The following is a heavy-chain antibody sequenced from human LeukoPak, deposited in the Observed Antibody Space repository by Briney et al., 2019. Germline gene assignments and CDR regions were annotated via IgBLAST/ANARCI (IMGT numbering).Heavy chain of an antibody. Sequence: GGPLRLSCAASGFTFSTYDMSWVRQAPGKGLEWVSSISGSGGSTYYADSVTGRFTVSRDNSKNTLYLQMNSLRVDDTAVYYCAREVIYSSSWYVKVSPFASWGQGRLLTVSS. CDR2: ISGSGGST. V-gene: IGHV3-23*01. J-gene: IGHJ4*02. D-gene: IGHD6-13*01. CDR1: GFTFSTYD. CDR3: AREVIYSSSWYVKVSPFAS.